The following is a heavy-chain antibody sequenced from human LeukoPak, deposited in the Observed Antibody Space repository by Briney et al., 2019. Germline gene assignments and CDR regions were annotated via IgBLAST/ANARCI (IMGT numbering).Heavy chain of an antibody. CDR3: ARESRRGLSITYYYGMDV. J-gene: IGHJ6*04. Sequence: GGSLRLSCAAYGFTFSSYEMNWVRQAQGKGLEWVSYISSSGSTIYYADSVKGRFTISRDNAKNSLYLQMNSLRAEDTAVYYCARESRRGLSITYYYGMDVWGKGTTVTVSS. D-gene: IGHD2-21*01. CDR1: GFTFSSYE. CDR2: ISSSGSTI. V-gene: IGHV3-48*03.